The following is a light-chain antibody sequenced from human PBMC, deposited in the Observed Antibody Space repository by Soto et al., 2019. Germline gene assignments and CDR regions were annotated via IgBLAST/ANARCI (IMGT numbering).Light chain of an antibody. Sequence: EIVLTQSPGTLSLSPGERATLSCRASQSVSSSYLAWYQQKPGQAPRLLIYGASSRATGIPDRFSGSGSGTDFTLTISRLEPEDFAVYYCQQYGSPRSVTFGPGTKVDIK. CDR2: GAS. V-gene: IGKV3-20*01. CDR1: QSVSSSY. CDR3: QQYGSPRSVT. J-gene: IGKJ3*01.